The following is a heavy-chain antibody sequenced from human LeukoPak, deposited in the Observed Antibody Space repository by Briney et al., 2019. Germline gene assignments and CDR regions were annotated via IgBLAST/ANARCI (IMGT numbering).Heavy chain of an antibody. D-gene: IGHD3-10*01. CDR2: IYHSGST. J-gene: IGHJ4*02. Sequence: SETLSLTCTVSGYSISSGYYWGWIRQPPGKGLEWIGSIYHSGSTYYNPSLKSRVTISVDTPKNQFSLKLSSVTAADTAVYYCARVGTRGTMVRGAPPRGYWGQGTLVTVSS. V-gene: IGHV4-38-2*02. CDR3: ARVGTRGTMVRGAPPRGY. CDR1: GYSISSGYY.